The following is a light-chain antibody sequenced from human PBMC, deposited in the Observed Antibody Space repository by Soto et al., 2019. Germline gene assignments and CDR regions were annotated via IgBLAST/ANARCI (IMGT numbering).Light chain of an antibody. CDR3: HKYNSVPVT. Sequence: QMTQSPSSLSASVGDRDTITCRASQDIRNYLAWYQQRPGTVPKLLIYSASTLQSGVPSRFSGSGSATDFTLTIISLQLEDVATYYCHKYNSVPVTFGQGTRLEIK. CDR2: SAS. J-gene: IGKJ5*01. CDR1: QDIRNY. V-gene: IGKV1-27*01.